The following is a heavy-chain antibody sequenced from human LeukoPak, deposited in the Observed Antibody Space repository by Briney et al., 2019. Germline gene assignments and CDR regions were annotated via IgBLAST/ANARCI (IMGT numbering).Heavy chain of an antibody. J-gene: IGHJ4*02. D-gene: IGHD1-26*01. CDR2: ISAYNGNT. Sequence: ASVKVSCKASGYTFTSYGISWVRQAPGQGLEWMGCISAYNGNTNYAQKLQGRVTMTTDTSTSTAYMELRSLRSYDTAVYYCARVGRQKWELRYYFDYWGQGTLVTVSS. V-gene: IGHV1-18*01. CDR3: ARVGRQKWELRYYFDY. CDR1: GYTFTSYG.